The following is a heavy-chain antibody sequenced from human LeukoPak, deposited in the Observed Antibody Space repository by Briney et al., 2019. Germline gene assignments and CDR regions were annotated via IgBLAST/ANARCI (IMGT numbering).Heavy chain of an antibody. J-gene: IGHJ4*02. Sequence: ASVEVSCKGSWNTLTRQYNDRGPQGPGQGVEWMGWINPNSGGTNYAQKFQGRVTMTRDTSISTAYMELSRLRSDDTAVYYCARDYAGAIDYWGQGTLVTVSS. CDR3: ARDYAGAIDY. CDR1: WNTLTRQY. D-gene: IGHD1-26*01. CDR2: INPNSGGT. V-gene: IGHV1-2*02.